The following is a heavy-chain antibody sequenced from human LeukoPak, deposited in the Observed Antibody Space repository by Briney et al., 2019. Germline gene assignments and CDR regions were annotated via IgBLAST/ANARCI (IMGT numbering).Heavy chain of an antibody. Sequence: PGGSLRLYCAASGFTFSSYSMNWVRQAPGEGLEWVSSISSSSSYIYYADSVKGRFTISRDNAKNSLYLQMNSLRAEDTAVYYCARGRGQLARPFDYWGQGTLVTVSS. J-gene: IGHJ4*02. CDR2: ISSSSSYI. V-gene: IGHV3-21*01. CDR1: GFTFSSYS. CDR3: ARGRGQLARPFDY. D-gene: IGHD6-13*01.